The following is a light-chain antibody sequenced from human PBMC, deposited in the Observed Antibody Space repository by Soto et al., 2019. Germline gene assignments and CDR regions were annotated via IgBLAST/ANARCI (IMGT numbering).Light chain of an antibody. V-gene: IGLV2-14*01. Sequence: QSALTQPASVSGSPGQSITISCTGTYSDIGAYNFVSWYQHHPGKAPKLIIYEVNNRPSGVSNRFSGSKSGNTASLSISDLQAEDEADYYCSSYTSVSIVVVFGGGTQLTVL. CDR2: EVN. CDR3: SSYTSVSIVVV. CDR1: YSDIGAYNF. J-gene: IGLJ7*01.